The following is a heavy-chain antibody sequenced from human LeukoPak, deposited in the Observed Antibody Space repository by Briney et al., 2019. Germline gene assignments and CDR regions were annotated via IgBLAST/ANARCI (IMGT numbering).Heavy chain of an antibody. J-gene: IGHJ5*02. D-gene: IGHD3-10*01. Sequence: SETLSLTCAVSGGSISSGGYSWSWIRQPPGKGLEWIGYIYHSGSTYYNPSLKSRVTISVDRSKNQFSLKLSSVTAADTAVYYCARWFGEPFGWFDPWGQGTLVTVSS. CDR3: ARWFGEPFGWFDP. V-gene: IGHV4-30-2*01. CDR2: IYHSGST. CDR1: GGSISSGGYS.